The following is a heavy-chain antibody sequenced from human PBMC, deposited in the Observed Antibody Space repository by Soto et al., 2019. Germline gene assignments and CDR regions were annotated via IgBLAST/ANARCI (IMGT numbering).Heavy chain of an antibody. CDR2: IYWNEDK. CDR3: AQTGYNSGWYTFDY. J-gene: IGHJ4*02. Sequence: QITLKESGPTLVKSTQNLTLTCSFSGFSLSTRGVGVGWIRQPPGKALEWLAVIYWNEDKRYGPSLKSRLTITKDTSKNQVVLTMTNMDPVDTATYYCAQTGYNSGWYTFDYWGQGTLVTVSS. D-gene: IGHD6-19*01. CDR1: GFSLSTRGVG. V-gene: IGHV2-5*01.